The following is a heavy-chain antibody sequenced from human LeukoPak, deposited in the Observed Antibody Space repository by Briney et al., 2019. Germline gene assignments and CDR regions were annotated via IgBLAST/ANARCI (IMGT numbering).Heavy chain of an antibody. CDR2: INPNSGGT. CDR3: ARDRYYYDSSDFDY. Sequence: ASVKVSCKASGYTFTGYYMHWVRQAPGQGLEWMGWINPNSGGTNYAQKFQGRVTITRDTSISTAYMELSRLRSDDTAVYYCARDRYYYDSSDFDYWGQGTLVTVSS. D-gene: IGHD3-22*01. V-gene: IGHV1-2*02. CDR1: GYTFTGYY. J-gene: IGHJ4*02.